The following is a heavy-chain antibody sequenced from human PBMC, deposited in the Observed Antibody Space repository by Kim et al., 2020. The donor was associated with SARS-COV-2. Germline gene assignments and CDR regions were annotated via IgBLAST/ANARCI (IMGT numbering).Heavy chain of an antibody. CDR3: AREAWELQHAFDI. V-gene: IGHV4-61*02. CDR1: GGSISSGSYY. D-gene: IGHD1-26*01. J-gene: IGHJ3*02. Sequence: SETLSLTCTVSGGSISSGSYYWSWIRQPAGKGLEWIGRIYTSGSTNYNPSLKSRVTISVDTSKNQFSLKLSSVTAADTAVYYCAREAWELQHAFDIWGQGTMVTVSS. CDR2: IYTSGST.